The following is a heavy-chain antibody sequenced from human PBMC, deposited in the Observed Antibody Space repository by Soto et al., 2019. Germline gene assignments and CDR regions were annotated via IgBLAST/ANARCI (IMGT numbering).Heavy chain of an antibody. J-gene: IGHJ2*01. CDR3: ARVGQGAWYFDL. Sequence: EVQLVASGGGLVQPGGSLTLSCAASGFTFSSYWMHWVRQAPGKGVVWVSRINPDGRGTNYADSEKGRFTTSRDNAKNTLYLHMNSLRPEDTAVYYCARVGQGAWYFDLWGRGTLVTVSS. D-gene: IGHD1-26*01. V-gene: IGHV3-74*01. CDR1: GFTFSSYW. CDR2: INPDGRGT.